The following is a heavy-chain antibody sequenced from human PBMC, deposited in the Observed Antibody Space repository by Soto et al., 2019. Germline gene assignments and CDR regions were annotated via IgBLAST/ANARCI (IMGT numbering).Heavy chain of an antibody. CDR3: ARGLISRGLVATH. J-gene: IGHJ4*02. V-gene: IGHV1-8*01. D-gene: IGHD3-10*01. CDR1: GDSFTSYD. Sequence: QVQLVQSGAEVKKPGASVKVSCKTSGDSFTSYDINWVRQAPGQGLEWLGRMNSNSGITGYSDNFQGRVSMTRDTSISTAYLELTNLRSDDTAVYYCARGLISRGLVATHWGQGTPVTVSS. CDR2: MNSNSGIT.